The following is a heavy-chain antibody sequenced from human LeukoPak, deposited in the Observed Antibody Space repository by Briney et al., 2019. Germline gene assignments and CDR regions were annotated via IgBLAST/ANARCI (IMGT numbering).Heavy chain of an antibody. J-gene: IGHJ4*02. CDR1: GFTFSSYS. V-gene: IGHV3-21*01. Sequence: GGSLRLSCAASGFTFSSYSMNWVRQAPGKGLEWVSSISSSSSYIYYADPVKGRFTISRDNAKNSLYLQMNSLRAEDTAVYYCTSDFWSGYSFDYWGQGTLVTVSS. CDR3: TSDFWSGYSFDY. CDR2: ISSSSSYI. D-gene: IGHD3-3*01.